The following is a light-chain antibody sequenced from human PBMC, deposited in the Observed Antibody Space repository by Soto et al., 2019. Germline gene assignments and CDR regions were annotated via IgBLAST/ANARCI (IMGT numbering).Light chain of an antibody. J-gene: IGKJ1*01. V-gene: IGKV1-39*01. CDR3: QQSYSIPHQ. CDR2: AAS. Sequence: DIEMTQSQCSLSASVGDRVTITCRASKSISSYLNWYQQKPGKAPKLLIYAASSLQSGVPSRFSGSGSGTDFTLTISILQPEDFATYYCQQSYSIPHQFGQVTKLYIK. CDR1: KSISSY.